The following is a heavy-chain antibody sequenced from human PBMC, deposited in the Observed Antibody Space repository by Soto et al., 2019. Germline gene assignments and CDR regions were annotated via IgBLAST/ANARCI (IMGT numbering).Heavy chain of an antibody. V-gene: IGHV5-51*01. CDR1: GYRITSHW. CDR2: IYPGDSDT. Sequence: GESLKISCKASGYRITSHWIAWVRQMPGKGLEWMATIYPGDSDTRYSPSFQGQVTISVDKSTSTAYLQWSSLKASDTAIYYCAGLERYGPDAFDIWGQGTMVTVSS. CDR3: AGLERYGPDAFDI. D-gene: IGHD4-17*01. J-gene: IGHJ3*02.